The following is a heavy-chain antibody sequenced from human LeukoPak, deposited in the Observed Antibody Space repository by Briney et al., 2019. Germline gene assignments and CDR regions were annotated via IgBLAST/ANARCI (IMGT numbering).Heavy chain of an antibody. CDR2: INHSGST. CDR3: ARSKKWYNYDSSGRYPSVRFDY. D-gene: IGHD3-22*01. V-gene: IGHV4-34*01. Sequence: SETLSLTCAVYGGSFSGYYWSWIRQPPGKGLEWIGEINHSGSTNYNPSLKSRVTISVDTSKNQFSLKLSSVTAADTAVYYCARSKKWYNYDSSGRYPSVRFDYWGQGTLVTVSS. CDR1: GGSFSGYY. J-gene: IGHJ4*02.